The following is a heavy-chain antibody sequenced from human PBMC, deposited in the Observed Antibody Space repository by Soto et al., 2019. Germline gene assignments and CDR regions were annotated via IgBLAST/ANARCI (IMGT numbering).Heavy chain of an antibody. J-gene: IGHJ4*02. V-gene: IGHV4-61*01. CDR2: IYYSGST. D-gene: IGHD2-2*01. CDR3: AREGYCSSTSCKWGEYFDY. CDR1: GGSVSSGSYY. Sequence: QVQLQESGPGLVKPSETLSLTCTVSGGSVSSGSYYWSWIRQPPGKGLEWIGYIYYSGSTNYNPSLKSRVTISVVTSNNQFSLKLSSVTAADTVVYYCAREGYCSSTSCKWGEYFDYWGQGTLVTVSS.